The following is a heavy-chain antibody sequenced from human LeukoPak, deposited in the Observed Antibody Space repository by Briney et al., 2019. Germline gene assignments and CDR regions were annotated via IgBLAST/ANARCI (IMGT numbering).Heavy chain of an antibody. J-gene: IGHJ6*03. D-gene: IGHD5-24*01. CDR1: GGSISSSNYY. Sequence: SETLSLTCTVSGGSISSSNYYWGWIRQPPGKGLEWIGSIYYGGSTYYNPSLKSRVTISVDTSKNQFSLRLSSVTAADTAVYYCARLRDGSNLGPYNYYMDVWGKGTTVTISS. CDR3: ARLRDGSNLGPYNYYMDV. V-gene: IGHV4-39*01. CDR2: IYYGGST.